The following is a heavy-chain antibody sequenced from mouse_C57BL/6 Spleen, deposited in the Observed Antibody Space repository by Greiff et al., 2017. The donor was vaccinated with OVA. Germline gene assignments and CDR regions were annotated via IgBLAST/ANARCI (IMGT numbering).Heavy chain of an antibody. D-gene: IGHD1-1*01. J-gene: IGHJ1*03. CDR1: GFNIKDYY. CDR2: IDPEDGET. CDR3: ASSDCYGSSYVNWYFDV. V-gene: IGHV14-2*01. Sequence: EVQLQESGAELVKPGASVKLSCTASGFNIKDYYMHWVKQRTEQGLEWIGRIDPEDGETKYAPKFQGKATITADTSSNTAYLQLSSLTSEDTAVYYCASSDCYGSSYVNWYFDVWGTGTTVTVSS.